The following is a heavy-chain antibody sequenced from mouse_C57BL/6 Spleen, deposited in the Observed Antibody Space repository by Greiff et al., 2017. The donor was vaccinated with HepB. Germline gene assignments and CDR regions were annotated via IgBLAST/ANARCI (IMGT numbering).Heavy chain of an antibody. V-gene: IGHV1-53*01. D-gene: IGHD1-1*01. J-gene: IGHJ4*01. CDR2: INTSNGGT. CDR3: ARNHYYGRILYAMDY. Sequence: QVQLQQPGTELVKPGASVKLSCKASGYTFTSYWMHWVKQRPGQGLEWIGNINTSNGGTNYNEKFKSKATLTVDKSSSTAYMQLSSLTSEDSAVYYCARNHYYGRILYAMDYWGQGTSVTVSS. CDR1: GYTFTSYW.